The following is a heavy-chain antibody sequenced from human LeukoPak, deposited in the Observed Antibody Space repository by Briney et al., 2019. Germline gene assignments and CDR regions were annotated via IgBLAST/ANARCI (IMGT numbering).Heavy chain of an antibody. CDR1: GYTFTSYG. Sequence: ASVKVSCKASGYTFTSYGISWVRQAPGQGLEWMGWISAYNGNTNYAQKLQGRVTMTTDTSTSTAYMELRSLRSDDTAVYYCARVPAWPHDFWSGYSSFDYWGQGNLVTVSS. D-gene: IGHD3-3*01. J-gene: IGHJ4*02. CDR2: ISAYNGNT. CDR3: ARVPAWPHDFWSGYSSFDY. V-gene: IGHV1-18*01.